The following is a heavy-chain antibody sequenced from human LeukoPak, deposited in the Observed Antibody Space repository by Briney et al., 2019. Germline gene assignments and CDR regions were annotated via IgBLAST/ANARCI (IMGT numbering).Heavy chain of an antibody. J-gene: IGHJ5*02. V-gene: IGHV1-18*01. CDR2: INTDNGNT. Sequence: ASVKVSCKASGYTINTYGISWMRQAPGQRPEWMGWINTDNGNTKYAQKFQGRVTMTTDTSTSTAYMELSSLRSDDSAVYYCARKGCTGDCFSFDPWGQGTLVTVSS. CDR3: ARKGCTGDCFSFDP. D-gene: IGHD2-21*02. CDR1: GYTINTYG.